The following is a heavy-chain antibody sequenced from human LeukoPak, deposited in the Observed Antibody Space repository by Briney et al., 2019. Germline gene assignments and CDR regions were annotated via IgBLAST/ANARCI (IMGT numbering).Heavy chain of an antibody. Sequence: ASVKISCKTFGYRFTNFDINWVRQAPGQGLEGMGWMNPDNGNTGYAQKFQGRVSMSGDTSITTAFMVLSSLRSDDTAVYFCARGPRESSSSDYWGQGTLVTVSS. J-gene: IGHJ4*02. CDR1: GYRFTNFD. D-gene: IGHD6-13*01. CDR2: MNPDNGNT. V-gene: IGHV1-8*01. CDR3: ARGPRESSSSDY.